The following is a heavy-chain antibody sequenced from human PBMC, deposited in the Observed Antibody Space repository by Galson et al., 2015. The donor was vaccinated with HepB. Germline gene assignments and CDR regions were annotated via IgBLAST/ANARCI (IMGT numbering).Heavy chain of an antibody. CDR1: GFTFSICA. J-gene: IGHJ4*02. Sequence: SLRLSCAASGFTFSICAMGWVRQAPGKGLEWVSTISASATSPYYADSVEGRVTISRDNSKNTLYLHMSSLRAEDTAVYYCAKSYDFWSAYYSYYFDYWGQGTLVTVSS. CDR3: AKSYDFWSAYYSYYFDY. D-gene: IGHD3-3*01. CDR2: ISASATSP. V-gene: IGHV3-23*01.